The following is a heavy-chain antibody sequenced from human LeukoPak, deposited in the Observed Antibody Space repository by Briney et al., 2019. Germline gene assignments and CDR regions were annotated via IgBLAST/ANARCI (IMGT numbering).Heavy chain of an antibody. CDR2: INHSGST. CDR1: GGSISSGSYY. Sequence: SETLSLTCTVSGGSISSGSYYWNWIRQPPGKGLEWIGEINHSGSTNYNPSLKSRVTISVDTSKNQFSLKVNSVTAADTAVYYCATRPTPPYYYYYMDVWGKGTTVTVSS. V-gene: IGHV4-39*07. CDR3: ATRPTPPYYYYYMDV. J-gene: IGHJ6*03. D-gene: IGHD4-23*01.